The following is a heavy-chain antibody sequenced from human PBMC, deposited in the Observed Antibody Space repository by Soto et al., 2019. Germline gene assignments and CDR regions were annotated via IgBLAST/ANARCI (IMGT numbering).Heavy chain of an antibody. CDR1: GYTFTSYY. CDR2: INPSGGST. D-gene: IGHD6-13*01. J-gene: IGHJ5*02. Sequence: GASVKVSCKASGYTFTSYYMHWVRQAPGQGLEWMGIINPSGGSTSYAQKFQGRVTMTRDASTSTVYMELSSLRSEDTAVYYWATLSSSWYRSGSNNWFDPWGQGTLVTVSS. CDR3: ATLSSSWYRSGSNNWFDP. V-gene: IGHV1-46*01.